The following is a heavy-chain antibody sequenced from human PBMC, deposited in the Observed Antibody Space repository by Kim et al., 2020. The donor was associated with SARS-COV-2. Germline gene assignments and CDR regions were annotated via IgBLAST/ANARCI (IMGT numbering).Heavy chain of an antibody. CDR3: ARGRYYNSGSYSQGYYVDY. J-gene: IGHJ4*02. V-gene: IGHV1-3*01. CDR1: GYTFTSYA. D-gene: IGHD3-10*01. CDR2: INAANGNT. Sequence: ASVKVSCKASGYTFTSYAVHWVRQAPGQRLEWMGWINAANGNTRYSQSFQGRVTITRDTSASTAYMELSSLRSEDTAVYYCARGRYYNSGSYSQGYYVDYWGQGTLVTVSS.